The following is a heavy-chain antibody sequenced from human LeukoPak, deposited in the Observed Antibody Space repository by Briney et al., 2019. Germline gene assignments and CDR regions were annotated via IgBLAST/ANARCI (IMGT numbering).Heavy chain of an antibody. D-gene: IGHD3-10*01. J-gene: IGHJ4*02. V-gene: IGHV4-38-2*01. CDR1: GYSISSGYY. CDR2: IYHSGST. CDR3: ARLERFGESPFDY. Sequence: SETLSLTCAVSGYSISSGYYWGWIRQPPGKGLEWIESIYHSGSTYYNPSLKSRVTISVDTSKNQFSLKLSSVTAADTAVYYCARLERFGESPFDYWGQGTLVTVSS.